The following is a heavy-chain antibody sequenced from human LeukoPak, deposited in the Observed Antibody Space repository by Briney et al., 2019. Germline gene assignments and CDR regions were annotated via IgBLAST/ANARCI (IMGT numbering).Heavy chain of an antibody. D-gene: IGHD3-3*01. V-gene: IGHV4-59*01. CDR3: ARAGLYYDFWSGYSNYYYYGMDV. Sequence: PSETLSITCTVSGGSISSYYWSWIRQPPGKGLEWIGYIYYSGSTNYNPSLKSRVTISVDTSKNQFSLKLSSVTAADTAVYYCARAGLYYDFWSGYSNYYYYGMDVWGQGTTVTVSS. J-gene: IGHJ6*02. CDR2: IYYSGST. CDR1: GGSISSYY.